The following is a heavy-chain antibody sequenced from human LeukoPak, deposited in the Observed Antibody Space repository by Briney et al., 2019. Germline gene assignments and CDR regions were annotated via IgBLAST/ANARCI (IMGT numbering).Heavy chain of an antibody. Sequence: GGSLRLSCAASGFTFSSYEMNWVRQAPGKGLEWVSFISSSGSTIYYADSVKGRFTISRDNAKNSLYLQMNSLRAEDTAVYYCAELGITMIGGVWGKGTTVTISS. V-gene: IGHV3-48*03. CDR3: AELGITMIGGV. CDR1: GFTFSSYE. CDR2: ISSSGSTI. D-gene: IGHD3-10*02. J-gene: IGHJ6*04.